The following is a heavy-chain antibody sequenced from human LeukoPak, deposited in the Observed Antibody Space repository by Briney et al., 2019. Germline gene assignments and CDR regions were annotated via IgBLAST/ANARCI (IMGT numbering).Heavy chain of an antibody. CDR3: AKGEWELLEQNFDY. Sequence: GRSLRLSCAASGFTFDDDAMHWVRQAPGKGLEWVSGISWNSGSIGYADSVKGRFTISRDNAKNSLYLQMNSLRAEDTALYYCAKGEWELLEQNFDYWGQGTLVTVSS. CDR2: ISWNSGSI. J-gene: IGHJ4*02. V-gene: IGHV3-9*01. D-gene: IGHD1-26*01. CDR1: GFTFDDDA.